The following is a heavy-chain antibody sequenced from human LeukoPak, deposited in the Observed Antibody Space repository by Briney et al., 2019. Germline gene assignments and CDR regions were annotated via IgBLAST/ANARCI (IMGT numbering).Heavy chain of an antibody. CDR3: ATYCSSTSCDPQFDY. Sequence: PSETLSLTCAVYGGSSSGYYWSWIRQPPGKGLEWIGEINHSGSTNYNPSLKSRVTISVDTSKNQFSLKLSSVTAADTAVYYCATYCSSTSCDPQFDYWGQGTLVTVSS. D-gene: IGHD2-2*01. CDR1: GGSSSGYY. V-gene: IGHV4-34*01. CDR2: INHSGST. J-gene: IGHJ4*02.